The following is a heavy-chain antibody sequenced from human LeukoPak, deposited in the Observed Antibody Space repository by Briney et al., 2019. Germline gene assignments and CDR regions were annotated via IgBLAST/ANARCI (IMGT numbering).Heavy chain of an antibody. CDR3: ARDGGILTGYPFDY. CDR2: INPNSGGT. J-gene: IGHJ4*02. V-gene: IGHV1-2*02. D-gene: IGHD3-9*01. Sequence: ASVKVSCKASGYTFTGYYMHWVRQAPGQGLEWMGWINPNSGGTNYAQKFQGRVTMTRDTSISTAYMELSRLRSDDTAVHYCARDGGILTGYPFDYWGQGTLVTVSS. CDR1: GYTFTGYY.